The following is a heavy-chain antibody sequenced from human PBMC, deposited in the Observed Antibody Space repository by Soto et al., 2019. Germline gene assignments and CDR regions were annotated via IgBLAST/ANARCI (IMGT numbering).Heavy chain of an antibody. J-gene: IGHJ5*02. CDR2: ISYDGSNK. D-gene: IGHD3-10*02. Sequence: GGSLRLCCAASGFTFSSYGMHWVRQAPGKGLEWVAVISYDGSNKYYADSVKGRFTISRDNSKNTLYLQLNSLRAEDTAVYYCAKETTGADYTMYWFDPWGQGTLVTVSS. CDR3: AKETTGADYTMYWFDP. CDR1: GFTFSSYG. V-gene: IGHV3-30*18.